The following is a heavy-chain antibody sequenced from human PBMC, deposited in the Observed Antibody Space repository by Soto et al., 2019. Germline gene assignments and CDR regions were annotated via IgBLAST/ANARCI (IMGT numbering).Heavy chain of an antibody. Sequence: SDTLSLTCTVSGTSISSYYWSWIRQPPGKGLEWIANIHYSGTTNYNPSLASRVTLSVDTSKNQFSLKMTSVTAADRAMYFCARYNSYAIDYWGRGTLVTVSS. D-gene: IGHD2-8*01. CDR1: GTSISSYY. CDR2: IHYSGTT. V-gene: IGHV4-59*01. J-gene: IGHJ4*02. CDR3: ARYNSYAIDY.